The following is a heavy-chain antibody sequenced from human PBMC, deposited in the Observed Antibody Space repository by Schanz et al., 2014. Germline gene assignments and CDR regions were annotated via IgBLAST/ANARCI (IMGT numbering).Heavy chain of an antibody. V-gene: IGHV3-30*04. D-gene: IGHD5-12*01. CDR3: ARDLSRGAPRVQKY. J-gene: IGHJ4*02. CDR2: LSNDGTNK. CDR1: GFTFSTYA. Sequence: QVQLVESGGGVVQPGRSLRLSCAASGFTFSTYAMHWVRQAPGEGLEWVAVLSNDGTNKYYADSVRGRFTISRDNSKNTLYLQMNTLRSEDTAVYYCARDLSRGAPRVQKYWGQGTLVTVSS.